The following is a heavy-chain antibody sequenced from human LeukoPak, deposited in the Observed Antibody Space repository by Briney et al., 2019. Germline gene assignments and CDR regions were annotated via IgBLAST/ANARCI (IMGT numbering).Heavy chain of an antibody. V-gene: IGHV3-48*04. CDR1: GFTFSSYS. CDR2: ISSTTSNI. CDR3: ARDVTYYGGDWFDP. Sequence: PGGSLRLSCAASGFTFSSYSMNWVRQAPGKGLEWASYISSTTSNIYYADSVKGRFTISRDNAKNSLYLQMNSLRAEDTAVYYCARDVTYYGGDWFDPWGQGTLVTVSS. J-gene: IGHJ5*02. D-gene: IGHD4-23*01.